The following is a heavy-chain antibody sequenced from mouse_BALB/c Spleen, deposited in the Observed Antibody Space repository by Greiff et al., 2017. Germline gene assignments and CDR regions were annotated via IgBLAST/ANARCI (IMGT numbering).Heavy chain of an antibody. Sequence: LVKTGASVKISCKASGYSFTGYYMHWVKQSHGKSLEWIGYISCYNGATSYNQKFKGKATFTVDTSSSTAYMQFNSLTSEDSAVYYCARRSSYDYYAMDYWGQGTSVTVSS. CDR2: ISCYNGAT. V-gene: IGHV1S34*01. CDR1: GYSFTGYY. D-gene: IGHD1-1*01. CDR3: ARRSSYDYYAMDY. J-gene: IGHJ4*01.